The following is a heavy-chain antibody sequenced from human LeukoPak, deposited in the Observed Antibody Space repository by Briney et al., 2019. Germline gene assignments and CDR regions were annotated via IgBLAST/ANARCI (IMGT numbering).Heavy chain of an antibody. CDR2: IRGKANSYAT. CDR1: GFTVSGSA. J-gene: IGHJ4*02. V-gene: IGHV3-73*01. Sequence: PGGSLRLSCAASGFTVSGSAMHWVRQASGKGLEWVGRIRGKANSYATAYAASVKGRFTISRDDSKNTAYLQMNSLKTEDTAVYYCTRREYCSSTSCLFDYWGQGTLVTVSS. D-gene: IGHD2-2*01. CDR3: TRREYCSSTSCLFDY.